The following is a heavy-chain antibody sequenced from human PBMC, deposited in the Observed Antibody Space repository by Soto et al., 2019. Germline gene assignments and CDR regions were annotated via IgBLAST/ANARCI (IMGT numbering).Heavy chain of an antibody. Sequence: GFTFSIYAMHWVRQAPGKGLEYVSSISTNGGSTDYADSVKGRFTISRDNSKNTVYLQMSSLRVEDTAVYYCARSIVVVTALDYWGQGTLVTVSS. V-gene: IGHV3-64D*06. CDR1: GFTFSIYA. J-gene: IGHJ4*02. CDR2: ISTNGGST. D-gene: IGHD2-21*02. CDR3: ARSIVVVTALDY.